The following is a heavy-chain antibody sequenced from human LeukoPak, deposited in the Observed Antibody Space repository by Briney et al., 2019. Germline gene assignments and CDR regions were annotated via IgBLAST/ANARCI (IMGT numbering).Heavy chain of an antibody. CDR3: ARGVITMIVDDAFDI. D-gene: IGHD3-22*01. CDR1: GGSISSGSYY. CDR2: IYTSGST. V-gene: IGHV4-61*02. J-gene: IGHJ3*02. Sequence: SETLSLTCTVSGGSISSGSYYWSWIRQPAGKGLEWIRRIYTSGSTNYNPSLKSRVTISVDTSKNQFSLKLSSVTAADTAVYYCARGVITMIVDDAFDIWGQGTMVTVSS.